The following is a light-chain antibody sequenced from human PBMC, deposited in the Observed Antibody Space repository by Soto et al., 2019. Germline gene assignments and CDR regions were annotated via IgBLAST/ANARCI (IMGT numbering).Light chain of an antibody. Sequence: QSVPTQPASVSGSPGQSITISCTGTSSDVGGYNYVSWYQQHPGKAPKLMIYDVSNRPSGVSNRFSGSKSGNTASLTISGLQAEDEADYYCGSYTSSSTLVFGGGTKVTVL. CDR2: DVS. CDR3: GSYTSSSTLV. J-gene: IGLJ2*01. V-gene: IGLV2-14*01. CDR1: SSDVGGYNY.